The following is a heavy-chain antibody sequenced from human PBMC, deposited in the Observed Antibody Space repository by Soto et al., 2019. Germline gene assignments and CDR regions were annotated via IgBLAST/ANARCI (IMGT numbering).Heavy chain of an antibody. Sequence: EVQLVESGGGLVQPGGSLRLSCAASGFTVGSNHMTWVRQAPGKGLEWVSVIYTGGETYYLDSVKGRFTIYRHNSRNTLYLQMNNLRAEDTAMYYCARGGLSFGESGVDCWGQGTLVTVSS. CDR3: ARGGLSFGESGVDC. CDR1: GFTVGSNH. V-gene: IGHV3-53*04. CDR2: IYTGGET. D-gene: IGHD3-10*01. J-gene: IGHJ4*02.